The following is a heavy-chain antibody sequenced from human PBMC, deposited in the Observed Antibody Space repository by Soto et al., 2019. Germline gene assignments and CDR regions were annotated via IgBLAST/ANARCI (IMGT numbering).Heavy chain of an antibody. CDR2: IYYSGST. Sequence: SETLSLTCTVSGGSISSGDYYWSWIRQPPGKGLEWIGYIYYSGSTYYNPSLKSRVTISVDTSKNQFSLKLSSVTAADTAVYYCARDRVAAPGGDYYYYGMDVWGQGTTVTVSS. CDR3: ARDRVAAPGGDYYYYGMDV. D-gene: IGHD6-6*01. CDR1: GGSISSGDYY. J-gene: IGHJ6*02. V-gene: IGHV4-30-4*01.